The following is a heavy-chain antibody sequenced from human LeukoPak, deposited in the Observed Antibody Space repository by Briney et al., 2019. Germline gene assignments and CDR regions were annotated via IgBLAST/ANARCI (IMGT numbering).Heavy chain of an antibody. V-gene: IGHV1-69*02. D-gene: IGHD2-2*02. CDR3: ARGIGCPSRYTSYYYYMDV. CDR2: IIPILGIA. Sequence: GSSVKVSCKASGGTFSSYTISWVRQAPGQGLEWMGRIIPILGIANYAQKFQGRVTITADKSTSTAYMELSSLRSEDTAVYYCARGIGCPSRYTSYYYYMDVWGKGTTVTVSS. CDR1: GGTFSSYT. J-gene: IGHJ6*03.